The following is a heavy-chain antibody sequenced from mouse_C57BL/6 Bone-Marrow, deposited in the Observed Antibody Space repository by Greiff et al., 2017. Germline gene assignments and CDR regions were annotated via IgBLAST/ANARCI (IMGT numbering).Heavy chain of an antibody. D-gene: IGHD1-1*01. CDR3: ARRAGSSYDWSFDD. V-gene: IGHV1-54*01. CDR1: GYAFTNYL. CDR2: INPGSGGT. Sequence: QVQLQQSGAELVRPGTSVKVSCKASGYAFTNYLIEWVKQRPGQGLEWIGVINPGSGGTNYNEKFKGKATLTADKSSSTAYMQLSHLTSEDSAVYFSARRAGSSYDWSFDDWGKGTTVTVSS. J-gene: IGHJ1*03.